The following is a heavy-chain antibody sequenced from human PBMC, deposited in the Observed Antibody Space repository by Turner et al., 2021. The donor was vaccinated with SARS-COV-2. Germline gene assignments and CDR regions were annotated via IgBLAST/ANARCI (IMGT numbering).Heavy chain of an antibody. CDR3: ARGYYNAAYSSGWYVYNAEYFQN. CDR1: GGSFSGSY. J-gene: IGHJ1*01. V-gene: IGHV4-34*01. D-gene: IGHD6-19*01. Sequence: QVQLQQWGAGLLKPSETLSLTCAVYGGSFSGSYWSWIRQPPGKGLEWIGEINHSGSTNYNPSLKSRVTISVDTSKNQFSLKLSSVTAADTAVYYCARGYYNAAYSSGWYVYNAEYFQNWGQGTLVTVSS. CDR2: INHSGST.